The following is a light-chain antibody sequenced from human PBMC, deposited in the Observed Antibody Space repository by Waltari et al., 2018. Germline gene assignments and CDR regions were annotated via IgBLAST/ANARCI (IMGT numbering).Light chain of an antibody. CDR1: SSDVGTYNR. CDR3: SSYTPSATLL. Sequence: QSALTQPPSVSGSPGQSVTISCSGPSSDVGTYNRVSWYQQPPVTAPKLIIFEVSSRPSGVPDRFSGSKSGSTASLTISGLQTEDEGDYYCSSYTPSATLLFGGGTKLTVL. V-gene: IGLV2-18*02. CDR2: EVS. J-gene: IGLJ2*01.